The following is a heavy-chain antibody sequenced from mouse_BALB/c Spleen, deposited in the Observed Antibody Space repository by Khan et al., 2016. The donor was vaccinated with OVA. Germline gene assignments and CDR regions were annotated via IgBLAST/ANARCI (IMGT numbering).Heavy chain of an antibody. CDR3: TRIAYYYDSEGFAY. D-gene: IGHD1-1*01. V-gene: IGHV5-6*01. J-gene: IGHJ3*01. CDR2: VSTGGHYT. Sequence: EVELVESGGDIVKPGGSLKLSCAASGFTFSTYGMSWVRQTPDKRLEWVATVSTGGHYTYYTDTVKGRFTISRDNSKNTLYLQMSSLRSEDTAMFDCTRIAYYYDSEGFAYWGQGTLVTVSA. CDR1: GFTFSTYG.